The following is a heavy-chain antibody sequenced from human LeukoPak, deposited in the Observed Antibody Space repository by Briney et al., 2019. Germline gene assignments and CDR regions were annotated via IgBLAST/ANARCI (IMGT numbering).Heavy chain of an antibody. D-gene: IGHD1-7*01. J-gene: IGHJ5*02. Sequence: GESLKISCTGSGYKFSDYWISWMRQMPGRGLEWVGIIYPDDSETKYSPSFQGQVTISADKSINTAYLEWSSLKSSDTAIYYCARFSASSLPKNLFDPWGQGALITVSS. CDR3: ARFSASSLPKNLFDP. CDR1: GYKFSDYW. V-gene: IGHV5-51*01. CDR2: IYPDDSET.